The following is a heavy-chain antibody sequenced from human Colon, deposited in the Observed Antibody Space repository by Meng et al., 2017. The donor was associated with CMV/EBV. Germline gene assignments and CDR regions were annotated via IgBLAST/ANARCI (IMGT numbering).Heavy chain of an antibody. CDR3: ASLKDYDGRGYYYFES. Sequence: QGQIQQSGPSLAETSRTPSIPCAVSGGSSTNRNSGGWVRLPLGKALEWIEEVYLGGTIHHHPSLQSRVTISQDKAKDHLSLKLASGTAADTAVYYCASLKDYDGRGYYYFESWGQGTLVTVSS. CDR2: VYLGGTI. J-gene: IGHJ4*02. CDR1: GGSSTNRNS. D-gene: IGHD3-22*01. V-gene: IGHV4-4*02.